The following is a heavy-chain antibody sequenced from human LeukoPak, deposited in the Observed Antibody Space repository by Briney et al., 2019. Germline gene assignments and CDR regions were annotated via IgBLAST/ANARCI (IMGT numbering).Heavy chain of an antibody. Sequence: ATVKVSCKVSGYTLTELSMHWVRQAPGKGLEWMGGFDPEDGETIYAQKFQGRVTMTEDTSTDTAYMELSSLRSEDTAVYYCATEDYSSSSGFPAYWGQGTLVTVSS. CDR1: GYTLTELS. V-gene: IGHV1-24*01. CDR3: ATEDYSSSSGFPAY. D-gene: IGHD6-6*01. CDR2: FDPEDGET. J-gene: IGHJ4*02.